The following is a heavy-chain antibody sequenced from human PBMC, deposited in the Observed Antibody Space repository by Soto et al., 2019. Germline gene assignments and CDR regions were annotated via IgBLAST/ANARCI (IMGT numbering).Heavy chain of an antibody. CDR3: ATPRGDGYKISQFDY. CDR1: GGTFSSYA. Sequence: SVKVSCKASGGTFSSYAISWVRQAPGQGVEWMGGIXPIXXTXXXXXKXXGRVTITADESTSTAYMELSSLRSEDTAVYYCATPRGDGYKISQFDYWGQGTLVTASS. V-gene: IGHV1-69*13. CDR2: IXPIXXTX. D-gene: IGHD5-12*01. J-gene: IGHJ4*02.